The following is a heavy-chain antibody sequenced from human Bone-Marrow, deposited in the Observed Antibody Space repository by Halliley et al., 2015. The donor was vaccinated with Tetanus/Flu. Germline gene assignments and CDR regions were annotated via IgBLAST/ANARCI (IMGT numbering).Heavy chain of an antibody. V-gene: IGHV1-18*01. J-gene: IGHJ3*02. D-gene: IGHD6-13*01. CDR2: ISAYNGNT. CDR1: GYTFGSYD. CDR3: ARDLGKYSSSWYDAFDI. Sequence: QLVQSGAEVKKPGASVKVSCKASGYTFGSYDINWVRQAPGQGLEWMGWISAYNGNTNYAQKLQGRVTMTTDTSTSTAYMELRSLRSDATAVYYCARDLGKYSSSWYDAFDIWGQGTMVTVSS.